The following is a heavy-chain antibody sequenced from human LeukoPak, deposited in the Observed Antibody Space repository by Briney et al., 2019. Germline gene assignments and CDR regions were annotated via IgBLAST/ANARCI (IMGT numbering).Heavy chain of an antibody. CDR1: GFTFDDYA. Sequence: GGSLRLSCAASGFTFDDYAMHWVRQAPGKGLEWVSGITWNSGTIAYADSVKGRFTISRDNAKNSLYLQMNSLRAEDTALYYCAKDHYYGSGTHFHCFHYWGQGTLVTVSS. CDR3: AKDHYYGSGTHFHCFHY. D-gene: IGHD3-10*01. J-gene: IGHJ4*02. V-gene: IGHV3-9*01. CDR2: ITWNSGTI.